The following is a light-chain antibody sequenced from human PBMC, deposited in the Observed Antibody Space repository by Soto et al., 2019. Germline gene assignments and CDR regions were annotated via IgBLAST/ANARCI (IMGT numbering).Light chain of an antibody. CDR2: GAS. J-gene: IGKJ5*01. CDR3: QQYNSWPPIT. Sequence: ESVLTQSPCTLSLSPGERATLSCRASQSVTSSYLAWWQQKPGQAPRLLIYGASSRATGIPDRFSGSGSGTDFTLTISSLQSEDFVVYYCQQYNSWPPITFGQGTRLEIK. V-gene: IGKV3-20*01. CDR1: QSVTSSY.